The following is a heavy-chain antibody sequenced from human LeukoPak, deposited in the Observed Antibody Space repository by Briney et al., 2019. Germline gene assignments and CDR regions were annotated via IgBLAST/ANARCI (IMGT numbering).Heavy chain of an antibody. J-gene: IGHJ6*02. CDR2: INHSGST. Sequence: SETLSLTCAVYGGSFSGYYWSWIRQPPGKGLEWIGEINHSGSTNYNPSLKSRVTISVDTSKNQFSLKLSSVTAADTAVYYCARGKMRHYDFWRGSYGMDVWGQGTTVTVSS. D-gene: IGHD3-3*01. CDR1: GGSFSGYY. CDR3: ARGKMRHYDFWRGSYGMDV. V-gene: IGHV4-34*01.